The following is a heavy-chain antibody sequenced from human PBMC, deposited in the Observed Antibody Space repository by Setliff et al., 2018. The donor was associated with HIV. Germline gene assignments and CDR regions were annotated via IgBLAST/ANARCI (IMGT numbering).Heavy chain of an antibody. CDR2: IYTSGSA. V-gene: IGHV4-61*09. CDR3: ASDYSSRHDAFDI. Sequence: PSETLSLTCTVSGGSISSGSFFWSWLRQPAGKALECIGHIYTSGSANYNPSLKSRVTISVDTSRNQFSLKLSSVTAADTAVYYCASDYSSRHDAFDIWGQGTVVTVSS. D-gene: IGHD6-13*01. CDR1: GGSISSGSFF. J-gene: IGHJ3*02.